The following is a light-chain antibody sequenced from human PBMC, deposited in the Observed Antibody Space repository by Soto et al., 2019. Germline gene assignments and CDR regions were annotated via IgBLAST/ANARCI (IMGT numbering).Light chain of an antibody. CDR2: DAS. V-gene: IGKV3-11*01. J-gene: IGKJ4*01. CDR3: QQRYNWPLT. Sequence: EIVLTQFPATLSLSPGERATLSCRASQTISSLLAWYQQKPGQAPRLLIHDASNRASGIPARFSGSGSGTDFTLTISSLEPEDFAVYYCQQRYNWPLTFGGGTKVEIK. CDR1: QTISSL.